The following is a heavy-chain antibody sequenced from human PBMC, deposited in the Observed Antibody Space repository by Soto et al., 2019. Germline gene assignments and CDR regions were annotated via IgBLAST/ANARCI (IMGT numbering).Heavy chain of an antibody. V-gene: IGHV4-31*03. Sequence: SETLSLTCTVSGGSISSGGYYWSWIRQHPGKGLEWIGYIYYSGSTYYNPSLKSRVTISVDTSKNQFSLKLSSVTAADTAVYYCARGVRNSNSKEITFDYWGQGTLVTVSS. CDR2: IYYSGST. D-gene: IGHD4-4*01. J-gene: IGHJ4*02. CDR3: ARGVRNSNSKEITFDY. CDR1: GGSISSGGYY.